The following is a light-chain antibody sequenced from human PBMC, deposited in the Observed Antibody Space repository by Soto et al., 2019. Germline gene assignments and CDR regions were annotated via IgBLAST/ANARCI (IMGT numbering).Light chain of an antibody. Sequence: AQSPGTLSLCPGERATLSCRASQTVSSNYLAWCQQRPGQAPRLLIYGASTRAAGVPDRFSGSGSGTDFTLTITRLEPEDAEVYFCQQYTGPPTTFGQGTRLQI. CDR2: GAS. CDR1: QTVSSNY. CDR3: QQYTGPPTT. V-gene: IGKV3-20*01. J-gene: IGKJ5*01.